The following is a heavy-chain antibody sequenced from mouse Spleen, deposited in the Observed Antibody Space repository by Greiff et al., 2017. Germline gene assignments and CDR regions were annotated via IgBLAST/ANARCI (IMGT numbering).Heavy chain of an antibody. J-gene: IGHJ3*01. CDR3: GRKGDYYGSSYGFAY. D-gene: IGHD1-1*01. V-gene: IGHV1-82*01. CDR2: IYPGDGDT. CDR1: GYAFSSSW. Sequence: VQLQQSGPELVKPGASVKISCKASGYAFSSSWMNWVKQRPGKGLEWIGRIYPGDGDTNYNGKFKGKATLTADKSSSTAYMQLSSLTSEDSAVYLWGRKGDYYGSSYGFAYWGQGTLVTVSA.